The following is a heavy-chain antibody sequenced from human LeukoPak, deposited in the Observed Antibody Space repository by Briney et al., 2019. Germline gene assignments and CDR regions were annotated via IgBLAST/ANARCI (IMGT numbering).Heavy chain of an antibody. CDR3: AKVLGISLFDY. V-gene: IGHV3-7*03. Sequence: GGSLRLSCAGSGFTFRNYWINWVRQAPGKGLEWVANIKQDGIETNYVDPVKGRFTMSRDNAKNSAYLQMNSLRAEDTAVYYCAKVLGISLFDYWGQGTLVTVSS. J-gene: IGHJ4*02. CDR2: IKQDGIET. D-gene: IGHD2/OR15-2a*01. CDR1: GFTFRNYW.